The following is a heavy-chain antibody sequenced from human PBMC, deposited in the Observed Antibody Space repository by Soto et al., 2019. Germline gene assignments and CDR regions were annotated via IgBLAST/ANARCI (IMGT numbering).Heavy chain of an antibody. J-gene: IGHJ4*02. CDR2: ISGSAGST. V-gene: IGHV3-23*01. Sequence: PGGSLRLSCTTSGFTFTNYAMSWVRQAPGKGLEWVSTISGSAGSTYYADSVKGRFTISSDNSKNTLYLQMNSLRAEDTAVYYCAKGSGGEAALDYWGQGTLVTVSS. CDR1: GFTFTNYA. D-gene: IGHD6-6*01. CDR3: AKGSGGEAALDY.